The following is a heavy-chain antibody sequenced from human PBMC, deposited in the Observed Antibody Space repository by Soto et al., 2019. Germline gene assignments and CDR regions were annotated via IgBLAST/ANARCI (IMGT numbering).Heavy chain of an antibody. J-gene: IGHJ4*02. CDR2: IWYDGSNK. D-gene: IGHD7-27*01. Sequence: QVQLVESGGGVVQPGRSLRLSCAASGFTFSSYGMHWVRQAPGKGLEWVAVIWYDGSNKYYADSVKGRFTISRDNSKNTLDLQMNSLRAEDTAVYYCARDLGTSPEGFWGQGTPGNVSS. CDR1: GFTFSSYG. CDR3: ARDLGTSPEGF. V-gene: IGHV3-33*01.